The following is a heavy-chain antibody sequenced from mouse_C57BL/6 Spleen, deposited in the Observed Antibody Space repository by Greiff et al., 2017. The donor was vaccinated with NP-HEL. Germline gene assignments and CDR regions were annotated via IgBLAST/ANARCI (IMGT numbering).Heavy chain of an antibody. J-gene: IGHJ4*01. CDR3: ARDYYGSSYGGAMDY. Sequence: VQLKESVAELVRPGASVKLSCTASGFNIKNTYMHWVKQRPEQGLEWIGRIDPANGNTKNAPKFQGKATITADTSSNTAYLQLSSLTSEDTAIYYCARDYYGSSYGGAMDYWGQGTSVTVSS. D-gene: IGHD1-1*01. CDR1: GFNIKNTY. V-gene: IGHV14-3*01. CDR2: IDPANGNT.